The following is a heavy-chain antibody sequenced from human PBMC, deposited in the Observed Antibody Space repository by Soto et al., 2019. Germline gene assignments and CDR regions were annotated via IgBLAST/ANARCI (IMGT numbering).Heavy chain of an antibody. J-gene: IGHJ4*02. CDR1: GFTFSSYG. D-gene: IGHD5-18*01. CDR3: AKDLVDTAMVTLVDY. Sequence: QVQLVESGGGVVQPGRSLRLSCAASGFTFSSYGMHWVRQAPGKGLEWVAVISYDGSNKYYADSVKGRFTISRDNSKNTLYQQMNSLRAEDTAVYYCAKDLVDTAMVTLVDYWGQGTLVTVSS. V-gene: IGHV3-30*18. CDR2: ISYDGSNK.